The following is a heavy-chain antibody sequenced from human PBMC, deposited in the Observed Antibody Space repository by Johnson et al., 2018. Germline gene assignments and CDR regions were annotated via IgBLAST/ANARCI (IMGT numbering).Heavy chain of an antibody. CDR2: IYHSGST. V-gene: IGHV4-4*02. J-gene: IGHJ6*03. Sequence: VQLQESGPGLVKPSGPLSLTCAVSGGSISSSNWWSWVRQPPGKGLEWIGEIYHSGSTNYNPSLTSRDTISVEKSKNQFSLKLSSVTAADTAVYYCARKKRAAAGDPYYYYYMDVWGKGTTVTVSS. CDR3: ARKKRAAAGDPYYYYYMDV. CDR1: GGSISSSNW. D-gene: IGHD6-13*01.